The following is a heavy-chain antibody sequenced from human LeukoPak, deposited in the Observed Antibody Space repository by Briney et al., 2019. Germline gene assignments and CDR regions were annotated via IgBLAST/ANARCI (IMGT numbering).Heavy chain of an antibody. CDR3: ARSPSRGYSSSFEY. D-gene: IGHD2-2*03. CDR1: GYSFPTYW. CDR2: IYPDESNI. Sequence: GESLKISCKGSGYSFPTYWIAWVRHVPGKGREWMGIIYPDESNIRYSPYFQGQVTISADKSISIAYLQWSSLKASGTAMDYWARSPSRGYSSSFEYWGQGTLVTVSS. J-gene: IGHJ4*02. V-gene: IGHV5-51*01.